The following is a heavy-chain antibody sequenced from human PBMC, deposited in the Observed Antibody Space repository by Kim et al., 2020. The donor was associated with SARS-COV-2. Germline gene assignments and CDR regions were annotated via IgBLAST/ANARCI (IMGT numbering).Heavy chain of an antibody. CDR3: ARHRKANCGGDCYSGDF. D-gene: IGHD2-21*02. CDR1: TLTTYW. V-gene: IGHV5-51*01. Sequence: GESLKISCQFTLTTYWIAWVRQMPGKGLEWVGMIDPGDSETHYSPAFQGQVTMSVDTSIKTAYLQWNRVKASEAAIYFCARHRKANCGGDCYSGDFWGQGTVVTVSS. CDR2: IDPGDSET. J-gene: IGHJ3*01.